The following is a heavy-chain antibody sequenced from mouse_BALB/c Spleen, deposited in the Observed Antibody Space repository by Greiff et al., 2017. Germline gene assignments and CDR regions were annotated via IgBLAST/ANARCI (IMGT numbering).Heavy chain of an antibody. V-gene: IGHV14-3*02. CDR3: APHLLSGAMDY. D-gene: IGHD1-1*01. J-gene: IGHJ4*01. CDR1: GFNIKDTY. Sequence: VQLQQSGAELVKPGASVKLSCTASGFNIKDTYMHWVKQRPEQGLEWIGRIDPANGNTKYDPKFQGKATITADTSSNTAYLQLSSLTSEDTAVYDCAPHLLSGAMDYWGQGTSVTVSS. CDR2: IDPANGNT.